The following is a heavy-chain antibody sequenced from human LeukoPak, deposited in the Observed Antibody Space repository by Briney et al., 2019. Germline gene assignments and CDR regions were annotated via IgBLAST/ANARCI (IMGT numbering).Heavy chain of an antibody. CDR3: AKGNGARGAFDI. Sequence: GGSLRLSCAVSGFTFSSYAMHWVRQAPGKGLEWVAVIFYDGSIQYYADSVKGRFTISRDNSKNTLYLQMNSLRAEDTAVYYCAKGNGARGAFDIWGQGTMVTVSS. V-gene: IGHV3-30*04. CDR1: GFTFSSYA. D-gene: IGHD2-8*01. CDR2: IFYDGSIQ. J-gene: IGHJ3*02.